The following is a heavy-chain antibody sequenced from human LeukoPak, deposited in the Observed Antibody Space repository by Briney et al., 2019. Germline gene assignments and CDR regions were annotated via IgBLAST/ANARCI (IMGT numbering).Heavy chain of an antibody. CDR1: GGTFSSYA. J-gene: IGHJ4*02. CDR3: ARGITMVRGAQRYYFDY. V-gene: IGHV1-69*05. CDR2: IIPIFGTA. D-gene: IGHD3-10*01. Sequence: GSSVKVSCKASGGTFSSYAISWVRQAPGQGLEWMGGIIPIFGTANYAQKFQGRVTITTDESTSTAYMELSSLRSEDTAVYYCARGITMVRGAQRYYFDYWAREPWSPSPQ.